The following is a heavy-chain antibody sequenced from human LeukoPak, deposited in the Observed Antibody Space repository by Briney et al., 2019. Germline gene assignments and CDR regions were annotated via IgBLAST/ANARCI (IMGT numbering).Heavy chain of an antibody. CDR1: GGSISSYY. D-gene: IGHD6-19*01. Sequence: SETLSLTCTVSGGSISSYYWSWIRQPPGKGLEWIGYIHYSGSTNYNPSLKSRVTISVDTSKNQFSLKLSSVTAADTAVYYCARPSIAVAALGAFDIWGQGTMVTVSS. CDR3: ARPSIAVAALGAFDI. CDR2: IHYSGST. J-gene: IGHJ3*02. V-gene: IGHV4-59*08.